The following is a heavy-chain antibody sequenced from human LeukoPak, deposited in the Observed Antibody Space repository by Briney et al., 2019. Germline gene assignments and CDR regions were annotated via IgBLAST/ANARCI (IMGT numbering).Heavy chain of an antibody. J-gene: IGHJ4*02. Sequence: GASVKVSCKASGYTFTSYYMHWVRQAPGQGLEWMGIINPSGGSTSYAQKFQGRVTMTRDTSTSTVYMELSSLRSEDTAVYYCARDESIIGDFWSGYRDWGQGTLVTVSS. CDR3: ARDESIIGDFWSGYRD. V-gene: IGHV1-46*01. CDR2: INPSGGST. CDR1: GYTFTSYY. D-gene: IGHD3-3*01.